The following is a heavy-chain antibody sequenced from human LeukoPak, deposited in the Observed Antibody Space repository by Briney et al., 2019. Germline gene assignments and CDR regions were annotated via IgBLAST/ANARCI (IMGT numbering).Heavy chain of an antibody. CDR2: IYYSGST. D-gene: IGHD1-26*01. J-gene: IGHJ4*02. CDR3: ARDIVGADYFDY. CDR1: GGSISSYF. V-gene: IGHV4-59*01. Sequence: PSETLSLTCTVSGGSISSYFWGWIRQPPGKGLEWIGYIYYSGSTNYNPSLKSRVTISVDTSKNQFSLKLSSVTAADTAVYYCARDIVGADYFDYWGQGTLVTVSS.